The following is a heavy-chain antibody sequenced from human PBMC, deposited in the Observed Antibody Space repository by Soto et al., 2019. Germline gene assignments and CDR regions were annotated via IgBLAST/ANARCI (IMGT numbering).Heavy chain of an antibody. Sequence: QMRLQESGSGLVKPSQTLSLTCAVSGGSISSGGYAWNWIRQPPGKGLEWIGYIYHSGYTSYNPSLKNRFTISVDKSKNQFSLTLSFVTAADTAVYYCARDSLTGYYFDPWGQGTLVTVSS. CDR3: ARDSLTGYYFDP. CDR1: GGSISSGGYA. J-gene: IGHJ5*02. V-gene: IGHV4-30-2*01. CDR2: IYHSGYT. D-gene: IGHD1-26*01.